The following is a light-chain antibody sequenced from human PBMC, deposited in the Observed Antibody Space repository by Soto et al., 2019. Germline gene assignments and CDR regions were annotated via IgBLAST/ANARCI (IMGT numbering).Light chain of an antibody. CDR3: VLYMGSGISV. Sequence: QTVVTQEPSLSVSPGGTVTLTCGLRSGSVSTSYYPSWYQQTPGQPPRTLMYATNTRPSGVPDRFSGSILGNKAALTITGAQADDECDYYCVLYMGSGISVFGGGTKLTVL. V-gene: IGLV8-61*01. J-gene: IGLJ3*02. CDR1: SGSVSTSYY. CDR2: ATN.